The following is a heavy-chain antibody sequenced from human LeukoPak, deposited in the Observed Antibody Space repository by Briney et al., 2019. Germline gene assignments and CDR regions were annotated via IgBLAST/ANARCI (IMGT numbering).Heavy chain of an antibody. CDR1: RYSISTDNY. D-gene: IGHD3-22*01. Sequence: SETLSLTCAVSRYSISTDNYWGWIRQPPGKGLEWIGSIHHSGSTYYNPSLKGRGTTSVDTSKNQFSLKMDSVTAADTAAYFCARAPRDSSNYYMRYFDYWGQGTLVTVSS. CDR3: ARAPRDSSNYYMRYFDY. J-gene: IGHJ4*02. CDR2: IHHSGST. V-gene: IGHV4-38-2*01.